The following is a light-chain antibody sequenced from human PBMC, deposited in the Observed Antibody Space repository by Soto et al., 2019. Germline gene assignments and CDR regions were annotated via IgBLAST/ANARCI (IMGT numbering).Light chain of an antibody. CDR3: AAWDDSLIGVYV. J-gene: IGLJ1*01. CDR1: SSNIGSNT. CDR2: SNN. V-gene: IGLV1-44*01. Sequence: QSVLTQPPSASGTPGQRVTISCSGSSSNIGSNTVNWYQQLPGTAPKLLIYSNNQRPSGVPDRFSGSKSGTSASLAISGLQSEDESDYYCAAWDDSLIGVYVFGTGTKVTVL.